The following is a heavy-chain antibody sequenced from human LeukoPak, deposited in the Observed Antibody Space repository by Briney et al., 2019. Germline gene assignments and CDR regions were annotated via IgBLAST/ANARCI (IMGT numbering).Heavy chain of an antibody. CDR1: GGSVSSYY. Sequence: PSETLSLTCTVSGGSVSSYYWSWIRQPPGKGLEWIGYIYASGSTNYNPSLKSRVTISVDTSKNQFSLKLSSVTAADTAVYYCASSAPNKRVATILPFDYWGQGTLVTVSS. V-gene: IGHV4-59*02. J-gene: IGHJ4*02. CDR3: ASSAPNKRVATILPFDY. D-gene: IGHD5-12*01. CDR2: IYASGST.